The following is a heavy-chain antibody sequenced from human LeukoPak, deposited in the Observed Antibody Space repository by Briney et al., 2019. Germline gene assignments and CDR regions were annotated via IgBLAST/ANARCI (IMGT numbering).Heavy chain of an antibody. D-gene: IGHD1-1*01. J-gene: IGHJ4*02. CDR2: ISGSGGST. CDR3: ARGDDVAQTGYFDY. CDR1: GFTFSSYG. Sequence: PGGSLRLSCAASGFTFSSYGMSWVRQAPGKGLEWVSAISGSGGSTYYADSVKGRFTISRDNAKNSLYLQMNSLRAEDTAVYYCARGDDVAQTGYFDYWGQGTLVTVSS. V-gene: IGHV3-23*01.